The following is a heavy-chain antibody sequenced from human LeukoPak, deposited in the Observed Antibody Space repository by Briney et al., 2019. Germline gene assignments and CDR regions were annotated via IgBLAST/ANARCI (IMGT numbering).Heavy chain of an antibody. CDR3: ARSGYMYGGLDAFDI. V-gene: IGHV4-61*01. CDR1: GGSVSSGTYY. J-gene: IGHJ3*02. D-gene: IGHD5-18*01. CDR2: IYYSGST. Sequence: SEALSLTCTVSGGSVSSGTYYWSWIRQPPGKGLEWIGYIYYSGSTNYNPSLKSRVTISVDTSKNQFSLKLSSVTAADTAVYYCARSGYMYGGLDAFDIWGLGTKVTVSS.